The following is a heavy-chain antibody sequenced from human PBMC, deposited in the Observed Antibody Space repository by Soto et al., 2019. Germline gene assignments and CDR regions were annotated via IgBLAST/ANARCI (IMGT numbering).Heavy chain of an antibody. CDR2: IYYSGST. Sequence: QVQLQESGPGLVKPSQTLFLTCTVSGGSISSGGYYWSWIRQHPGKGLEWIGYIYYSGSTYYNPSLHSRLTLSINPAKNPVPLKLSSGAAADTAVYYCARVPGPWGQGTLVTVSP. CDR1: GGSISSGGYY. V-gene: IGHV4-31*03. CDR3: ARVPGP. J-gene: IGHJ5*02.